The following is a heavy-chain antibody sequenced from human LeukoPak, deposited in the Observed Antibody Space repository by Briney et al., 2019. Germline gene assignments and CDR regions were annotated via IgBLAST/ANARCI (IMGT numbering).Heavy chain of an antibody. V-gene: IGHV3-53*01. CDR2: IYSGGST. Sequence: GGSLRLSCAASGFTVSSNYMSWVRQAPGKGLEWVSVIYSGGSTCYADSVKGRFTISRDNSKNTLYLQVNSLRAEDTAVYYCARLDYDFWSGYSRYYFDYWGQGTLVTVSS. CDR3: ARLDYDFWSGYSRYYFDY. CDR1: GFTVSSNY. D-gene: IGHD3-3*01. J-gene: IGHJ4*02.